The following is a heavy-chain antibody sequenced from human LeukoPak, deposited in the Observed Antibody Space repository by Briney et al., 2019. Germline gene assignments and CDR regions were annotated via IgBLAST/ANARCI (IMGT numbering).Heavy chain of an antibody. D-gene: IGHD2-8*02. Sequence: GGSLRLSCAASGFTFSSYSMNWVRQAPGKGLEWVSSISSSSSYIYYADSVKGRFTISRDNAKNSVYLHMSSLRAEDTAMYYCSRDIASCTADICYNIRFEPWGQGTLVTVSS. V-gene: IGHV3-21*06. CDR3: SRDIASCTADICYNIRFEP. CDR2: ISSSSSYI. J-gene: IGHJ5*02. CDR1: GFTFSSYS.